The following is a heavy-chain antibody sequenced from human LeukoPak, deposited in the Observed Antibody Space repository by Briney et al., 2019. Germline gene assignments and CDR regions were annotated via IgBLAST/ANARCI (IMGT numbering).Heavy chain of an antibody. J-gene: IGHJ4*02. CDR2: INHSGST. CDR3: ARSPPDYYGSGSNYPSYYFDY. D-gene: IGHD3-10*01. Sequence: SETLSLTCAVYGGSFSGYYWSWIRQPPGEGLEWIGEINHSGSTNYNPSLKSRVTISVDTSKNQFSLKLSSVTAADTAVYYCARSPPDYYGSGSNYPSYYFDYWGQGTLVTVSS. CDR1: GGSFSGYY. V-gene: IGHV4-34*01.